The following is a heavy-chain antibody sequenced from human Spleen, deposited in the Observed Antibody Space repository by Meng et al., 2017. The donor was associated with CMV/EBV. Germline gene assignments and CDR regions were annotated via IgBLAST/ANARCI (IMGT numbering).Heavy chain of an antibody. D-gene: IGHD6-19*01. V-gene: IGHV3-30*04. CDR3: ARGSGWYERSY. J-gene: IGHJ4*02. CDR2: ISSHDGSKI. Sequence: WAASGFGFSGYAMHWVRQAPGKGLEWVAVISSHDGSKIHYADSVKGRFTISRDNSKNTLSLQMTSLRVEDTAVYYCARGSGWYERSYWGQGTLVTVSS. CDR1: GFGFSGYA.